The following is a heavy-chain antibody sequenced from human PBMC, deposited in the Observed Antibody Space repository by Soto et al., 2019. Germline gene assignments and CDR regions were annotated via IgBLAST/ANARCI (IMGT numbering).Heavy chain of an antibody. CDR3: ARAPMRFLEWSYGGMDV. D-gene: IGHD3-3*01. Sequence: QVQLVQSGDDVKKPGDSVKVSCKASGYTLTSYGISWVRQAPGQGLEWVGWISADNGHTIYAERLQGRVTVTADTSTRTVYMEPRSLRPDDTALYYCARAPMRFLEWSYGGMDVWGQGTTVTVSS. CDR2: ISADNGHT. J-gene: IGHJ6*02. CDR1: GYTLTSYG. V-gene: IGHV1-18*01.